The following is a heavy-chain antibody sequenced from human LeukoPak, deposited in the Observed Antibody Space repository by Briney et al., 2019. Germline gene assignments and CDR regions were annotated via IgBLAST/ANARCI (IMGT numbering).Heavy chain of an antibody. CDR1: GFTFSSYA. Sequence: PGGSLRLSCAASGFTFSSYAMSWVRQAPGKGLEWVSAISGSGGSTYYADSVKGRFTISRDNSKNTLYLQMNSLRAEDTAVYYCAKDRVGIVVVVAAVFDYRGQGTLVTVSS. J-gene: IGHJ4*02. V-gene: IGHV3-23*01. CDR3: AKDRVGIVVVVAAVFDY. D-gene: IGHD2-15*01. CDR2: ISGSGGST.